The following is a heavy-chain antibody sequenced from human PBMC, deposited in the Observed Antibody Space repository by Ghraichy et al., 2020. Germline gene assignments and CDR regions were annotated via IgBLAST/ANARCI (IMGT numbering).Heavy chain of an antibody. CDR3: ARPRQQLDSLRGPYNWFDP. CDR2: IYYSGST. J-gene: IGHJ5*02. D-gene: IGHD6-13*01. V-gene: IGHV4-39*01. Sequence: SETLSLTCTVSGGSISSSSYYWGWIRQPPGKGLEWIGSIYYSGSTYYNPSLKSRVTISVDTSKNQFSLKLSSVTAADTAVYYCARPRQQLDSLRGPYNWFDPWGQGTLVTVSS. CDR1: GGSISSSSYY.